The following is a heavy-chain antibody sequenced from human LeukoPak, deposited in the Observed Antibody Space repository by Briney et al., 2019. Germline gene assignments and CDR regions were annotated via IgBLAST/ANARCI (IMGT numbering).Heavy chain of an antibody. CDR1: GYTFTSYY. V-gene: IGHV1-2*02. Sequence: ASVKVSCKASGYTFTSYYIHWMRQAPGQGLEWVGWINPNSGGSHYARRFQGRVTMPSDTPINTGYMELTSLTTDDTAVYYCARGPRYGESGYDLGPYWGQGTLVTVSS. D-gene: IGHD5-12*01. CDR3: ARGPRYGESGYDLGPY. CDR2: INPNSGGS. J-gene: IGHJ4*02.